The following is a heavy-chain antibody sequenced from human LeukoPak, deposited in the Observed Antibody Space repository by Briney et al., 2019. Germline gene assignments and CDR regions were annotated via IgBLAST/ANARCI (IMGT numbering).Heavy chain of an antibody. D-gene: IGHD1-26*01. CDR3: ARDSASQGLGSWPFDY. Sequence: PGGSLRLSCAASGFTFSSYAMHWVRQAPGKGLEWVAVISYDGSNKYYADSVKGRFTISRENSKNTLYLQMNSLRAEDTAVYYWARDSASQGLGSWPFDYWGQGTLVTVSS. CDR2: ISYDGSNK. CDR1: GFTFSSYA. V-gene: IGHV3-30-3*01. J-gene: IGHJ4*02.